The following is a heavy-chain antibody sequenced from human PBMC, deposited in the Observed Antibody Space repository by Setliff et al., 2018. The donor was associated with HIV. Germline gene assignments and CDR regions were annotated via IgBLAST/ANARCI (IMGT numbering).Heavy chain of an antibody. CDR3: VRVVTIFSTGPHFDP. CDR2: IRHDGSNK. Sequence: PGGSLRLSCAASGFTFSNYSMHWVRQAPGKGLEWVAFIRHDGSNKYYADSVKGRFTISRDNSKNTLYLQMNSLRAEDTAVYYCVRVVTIFSTGPHFDPWGQGTLVTVS. J-gene: IGHJ5*02. CDR1: GFTFSNYS. D-gene: IGHD3-3*01. V-gene: IGHV3-30*02.